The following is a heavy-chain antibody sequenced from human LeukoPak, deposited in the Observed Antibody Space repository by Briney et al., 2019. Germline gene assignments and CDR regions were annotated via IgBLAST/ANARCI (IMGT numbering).Heavy chain of an antibody. V-gene: IGHV3-33*08. CDR3: ARRCYGDYWYFDL. CDR2: IWYGGSNK. CDR1: GFTFSSYW. D-gene: IGHD4-17*01. J-gene: IGHJ2*01. Sequence: SGGSLRLSCAASGFTFSSYWMSWVRQAPGKGLEWVAVIWYGGSNKYYADSVKGRFTISGDNSKNTLYLQMNSLRAEDTAVYYCARRCYGDYWYFDLWGRGTLVTVSS.